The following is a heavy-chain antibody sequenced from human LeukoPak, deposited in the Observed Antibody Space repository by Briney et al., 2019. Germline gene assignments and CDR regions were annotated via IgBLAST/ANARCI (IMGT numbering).Heavy chain of an antibody. J-gene: IGHJ4*02. D-gene: IGHD3-22*01. V-gene: IGHV3-23*01. CDR1: GFTFSSYA. CDR3: AKVYYDSSGAGYFDY. CDR2: ISGSGGST. Sequence: GSLRLSCAASGFTFSSYAMSWVRQAPGKGLEWVSAISGSGGSTYYTDSVKGRFTISRDNSKNTLYLQMNSLRAEDTAVYYCAKVYYDSSGAGYFDYWGQGTLVTVSS.